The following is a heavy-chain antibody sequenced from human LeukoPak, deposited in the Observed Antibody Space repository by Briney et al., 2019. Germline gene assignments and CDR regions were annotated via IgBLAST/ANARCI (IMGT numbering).Heavy chain of an antibody. D-gene: IGHD6-19*01. CDR3: ARDAVMQWLGQFDY. Sequence: SEALSLTYTVSGGSISSSSYYWGWIRQPPGKGLEWIGSIYYSGSTYYNPSLKSRVTISVDTSKNQFSLKLSSVTAADTAVYYCARDAVMQWLGQFDYWGQGTLVTVSS. CDR1: GGSISSSSYY. J-gene: IGHJ4*02. V-gene: IGHV4-39*07. CDR2: IYYSGST.